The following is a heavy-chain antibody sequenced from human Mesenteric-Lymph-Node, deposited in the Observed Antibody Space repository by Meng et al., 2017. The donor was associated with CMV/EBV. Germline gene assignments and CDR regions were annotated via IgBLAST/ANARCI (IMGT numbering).Heavy chain of an antibody. CDR3: AKSRSSTPGIVDD. CDR2: IYGTGIT. CDR1: CVSVTSGAYH. D-gene: IGHD2/OR15-2a*01. Sequence: VTLRDAGLGLLTPSEPRSITCIVSCVSVTSGAYHWSWIRQSPGKGLEWIGYIYGTGITIYNPSLKSRVTILLETSKNQFSLKLNSVTTADTAVYYCAKSRSSTPGIVDDWGQGTLVTVSS. V-gene: IGHV4-61*08. J-gene: IGHJ4*02.